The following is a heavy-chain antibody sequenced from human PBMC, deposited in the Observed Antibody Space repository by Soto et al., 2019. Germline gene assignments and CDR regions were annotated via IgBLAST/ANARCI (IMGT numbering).Heavy chain of an antibody. V-gene: IGHV4-61*01. Sequence: QVQLQESGPGLVKPSETLSLTCTVSGDSVSSGSYYWGWIRQPPGKGLEWIGYIYYSGSTNYNPSLKSRVTISVDTSKNQFSLKLSSVTAADTAVFYCARMRSIRYFEYWGQGTLVTVSS. CDR1: GDSVSSGSYY. CDR3: ARMRSIRYFEY. D-gene: IGHD2-2*01. CDR2: IYYSGST. J-gene: IGHJ4*02.